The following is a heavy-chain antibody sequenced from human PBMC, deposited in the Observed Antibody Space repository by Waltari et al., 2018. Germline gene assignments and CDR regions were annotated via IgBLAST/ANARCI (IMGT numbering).Heavy chain of an antibody. CDR1: GFPFSSYG. CDR2: IRYDGSNK. Sequence: QVQLVESGGGVVQPGGSLRLSCAASGFPFSSYGMHWVRQAPGKGLEWVAFIRYDGSNKYYADSVKGRFTISRDNSKNTLYLQMNSLRAEDTAVYYCAKEVYYYYMDVWGKGTTVTISS. J-gene: IGHJ6*03. V-gene: IGHV3-30*02. CDR3: AKEVYYYYMDV.